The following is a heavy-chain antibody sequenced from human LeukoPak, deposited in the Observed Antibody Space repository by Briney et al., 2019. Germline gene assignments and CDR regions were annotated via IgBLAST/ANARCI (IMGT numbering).Heavy chain of an antibody. Sequence: PSETLSLTCAVYGGSLSGYYWSWIRQPPGKGLEWIGEINHSGSTNYNPSLKSRVTISVDKSKNQFSLKLSSVSAADTAVFYCARVSSGSYYLDYWGQGTLVTVSP. V-gene: IGHV4-34*01. D-gene: IGHD1-26*01. CDR3: ARVSSGSYYLDY. CDR1: GGSLSGYY. J-gene: IGHJ4*02. CDR2: INHSGST.